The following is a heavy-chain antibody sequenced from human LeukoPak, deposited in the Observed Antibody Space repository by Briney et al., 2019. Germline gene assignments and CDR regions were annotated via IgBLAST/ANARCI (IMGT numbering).Heavy chain of an antibody. D-gene: IGHD6-19*01. Sequence: GGSLRLSCAASGFTFSGYGMHWVRQGPGKGLEWVAVISYDGSNKYYADSVKGRFTISRDNSKNTLYLQMNSLRAEDTAVYYCAKDPRSSGWPRGDFDYWGQGTLVTVSS. J-gene: IGHJ4*02. V-gene: IGHV3-30*18. CDR1: GFTFSGYG. CDR3: AKDPRSSGWPRGDFDY. CDR2: ISYDGSNK.